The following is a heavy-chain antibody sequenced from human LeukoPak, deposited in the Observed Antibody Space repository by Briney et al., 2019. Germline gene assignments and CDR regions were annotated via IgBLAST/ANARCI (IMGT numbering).Heavy chain of an antibody. CDR2: INHSGST. Sequence: SETLSLTCAVYGGSFSGYYWSWIRQPSGKGLEWIGEINHSGSTNYNPSLKSRVTISVDTSKNQFSLKLSSVTAADTAVYYCARAKQLVLYYYYYGMDVWGQGTTVTVSS. V-gene: IGHV4-34*01. J-gene: IGHJ6*02. D-gene: IGHD6-13*01. CDR3: ARAKQLVLYYYYYGMDV. CDR1: GGSFSGYY.